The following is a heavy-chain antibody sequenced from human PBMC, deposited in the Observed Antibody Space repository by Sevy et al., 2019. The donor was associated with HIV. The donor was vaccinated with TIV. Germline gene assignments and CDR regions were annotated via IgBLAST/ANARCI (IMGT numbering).Heavy chain of an antibody. CDR2: IIPIFGTA. V-gene: IGHV1-69*13. CDR3: ARDEGYCSSTSCYVWWFDP. CDR1: GGTFSSYA. J-gene: IGHJ5*02. Sequence: ASVKVSCKASGGTFSSYAISWVRQAPGQGLEWMGGIIPIFGTANYAQKFQGRVTITADESMSTAYMELSSLRSEDTAVYYCARDEGYCSSTSCYVWWFDPWGQGTLVTVSS. D-gene: IGHD2-2*01.